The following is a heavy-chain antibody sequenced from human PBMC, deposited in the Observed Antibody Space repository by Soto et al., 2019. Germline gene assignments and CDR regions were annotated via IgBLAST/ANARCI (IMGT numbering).Heavy chain of an antibody. CDR1: GFTFSSYA. V-gene: IGHV3-30-3*01. D-gene: IGHD5-12*01. CDR2: ISYDGSNK. J-gene: IGHJ6*02. Sequence: QVQLVESGGGVVQPGRSLRLSCAASGFTFSSYAMHWVRQAPGKGLEWVAVISYDGSNKYYADSVKGRFTISRDNSKNTLYLQMHSLRAEDTAVYYCAREWTQEDQYNYSYYGMDVWGQGTTVTVSS. CDR3: AREWTQEDQYNYSYYGMDV.